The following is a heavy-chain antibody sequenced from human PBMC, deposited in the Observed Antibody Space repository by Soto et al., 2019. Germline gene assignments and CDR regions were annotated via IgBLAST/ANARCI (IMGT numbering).Heavy chain of an antibody. CDR1: GFTFSSYS. CDR3: AREGRGDTVMGTYFVY. D-gene: IGHD5-18*01. Sequence: EVQLVESGGGLVQPGGSLRLSCAASGFTFSSYSMNWVRQAPGKGLEWVSYISTSSHNIYYADSVKGRFTISRDNAKKSLYLHMNSLRAEDTAVYYCAREGRGDTVMGTYFVYWGQGTLVTVSS. V-gene: IGHV3-48*01. J-gene: IGHJ4*02. CDR2: ISTSSHNI.